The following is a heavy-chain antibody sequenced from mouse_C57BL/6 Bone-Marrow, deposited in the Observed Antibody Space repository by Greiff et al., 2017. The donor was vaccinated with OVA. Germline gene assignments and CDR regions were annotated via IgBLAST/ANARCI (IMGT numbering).Heavy chain of an antibody. Sequence: QVQLQQPGAELVRPGTSVKLSCKASGYTFTSYWMHWVKQRPGQGLEWIGVIDPSDSYTNYNQKFKGKATLTVDTSSSTAYMQLSSLTSEDSAVYYCARGGLLPYYFDYWGQGTTLTVSS. CDR3: ARGGLLPYYFDY. D-gene: IGHD2-3*01. J-gene: IGHJ2*01. CDR2: IDPSDSYT. V-gene: IGHV1-59*01. CDR1: GYTFTSYW.